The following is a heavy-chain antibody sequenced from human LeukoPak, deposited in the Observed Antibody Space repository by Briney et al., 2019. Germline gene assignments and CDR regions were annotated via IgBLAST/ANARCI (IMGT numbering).Heavy chain of an antibody. CDR3: AKGSRYASGPHCFAS. CDR1: GFSFSNYA. V-gene: IGHV3-23*01. Sequence: GGSLRPSCAAPGFSFSNYAMSWVRQAPRKGLEWVSGTSGSGGSTYYADSVKGRFTISRDNSKNTLYLQVNSLIAEDTAVYYCAKGSRYASGPHCFASWGQGTLVTVSS. CDR2: TSGSGGST. J-gene: IGHJ4*02. D-gene: IGHD3-16*01.